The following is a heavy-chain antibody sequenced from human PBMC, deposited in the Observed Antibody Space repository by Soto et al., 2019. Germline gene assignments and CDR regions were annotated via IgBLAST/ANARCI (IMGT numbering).Heavy chain of an antibody. V-gene: IGHV1-18*01. CDR2: ISAYNGNT. CDR1: GYTFTSYG. Sequence: QVQLVQSGAEVKKPGASVKVSCKASGYTFTSYGISWVRQAPGQGLEWMGWISAYNGNTNYAQKLQGRVTMTTDTSTSTAYMELRSLRSDDTAVYYCARDRGGIVVAPAARDCWFDPWGQGTLVTVSS. CDR3: ARDRGGIVVAPAARDCWFDP. J-gene: IGHJ5*02. D-gene: IGHD2-2*01.